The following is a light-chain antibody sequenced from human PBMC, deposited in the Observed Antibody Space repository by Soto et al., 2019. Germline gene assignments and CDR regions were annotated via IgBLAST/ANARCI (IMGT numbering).Light chain of an antibody. Sequence: QSALTQPPSASGSPGQSVTISCTGTSSDVGGYNFVSWFQQNPCKAPKIMIYEVNKRPSGVPDRFSGSKSGNTASLTVSGLQAEDEADYYCSSYAGGNNFVVFGGGTKLTVL. CDR3: SSYAGGNNFVV. CDR1: SSDVGGYNF. V-gene: IGLV2-8*01. CDR2: EVN. J-gene: IGLJ2*01.